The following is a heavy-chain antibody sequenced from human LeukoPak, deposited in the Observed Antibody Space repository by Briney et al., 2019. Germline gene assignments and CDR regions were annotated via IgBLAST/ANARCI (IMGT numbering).Heavy chain of an antibody. D-gene: IGHD3-9*01. Sequence: GASVKVSCKASGYTFTSYDINWVQQATGQGLEWMGWMNPNSGNTGYAQKFQGRVTMTRNTSISTAYMELSSLRSEDTAVYYCARSQLRYFDWLLSLDAFDIWGQGTMVTVSS. CDR2: MNPNSGNT. CDR1: GYTFTSYD. J-gene: IGHJ3*02. CDR3: ARSQLRYFDWLLSLDAFDI. V-gene: IGHV1-8*01.